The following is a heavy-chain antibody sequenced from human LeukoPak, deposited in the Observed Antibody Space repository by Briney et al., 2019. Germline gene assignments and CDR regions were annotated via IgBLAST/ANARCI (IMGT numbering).Heavy chain of an antibody. CDR1: GGSFSGYY. CDR3: ASSPTWIGPPGYNFDY. CDR2: INHSGST. Sequence: PSETLSLTCAVYGGSFSGYYWSWIRQPPGKGLEWIGEINHSGSTNYNPSLKSRVTISVDTSKNQFSLKLSSVTAADTAVYYCASSPTWIGPPGYNFDYWGQGTLVTVSS. V-gene: IGHV4-34*01. D-gene: IGHD1-1*01. J-gene: IGHJ4*02.